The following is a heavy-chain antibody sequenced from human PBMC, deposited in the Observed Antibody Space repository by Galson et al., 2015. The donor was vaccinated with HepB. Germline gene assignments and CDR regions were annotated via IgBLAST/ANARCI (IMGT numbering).Heavy chain of an antibody. CDR1: GYSFTSYW. J-gene: IGHJ4*02. V-gene: IGHV5-10-1*01. D-gene: IGHD6-19*01. Sequence: QSGAEVKKPGESLKISCKGSGYSFTSYWIGWVRQMPGKGLEWMGRIDPSDSYTNYSPSFQGHVTISADKSISTAYLQWSSLKASDTAMYYCARHIYLQNSGWYVMIDYWGQGTLVTVSS. CDR2: IDPSDSYT. CDR3: ARHIYLQNSGWYVMIDY.